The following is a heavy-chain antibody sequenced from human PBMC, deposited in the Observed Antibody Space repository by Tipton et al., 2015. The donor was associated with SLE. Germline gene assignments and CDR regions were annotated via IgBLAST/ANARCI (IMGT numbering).Heavy chain of an antibody. D-gene: IGHD6-13*01. CDR1: GFTVSSNY. CDR3: AREKGIAAAGNMDV. Sequence: VQLVQSGGGLIQPGGSLRLSCAASGFTVSSNYMSWVRQAPGKGLEWVSVIYGGGSTYYADSVKGRFTISRDNSKNTLYLQMNSLRAEDTAVYYCAREKGIAAAGNMDVWGKGTTVTVSS. CDR2: IYGGGST. J-gene: IGHJ6*03. V-gene: IGHV3-53*01.